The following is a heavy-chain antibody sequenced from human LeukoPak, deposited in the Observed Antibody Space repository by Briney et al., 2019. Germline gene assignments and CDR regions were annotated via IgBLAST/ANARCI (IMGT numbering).Heavy chain of an antibody. J-gene: IGHJ4*02. CDR3: ARDQGGPLDY. CDR2: IWTSSSGI. CDR1: GFTFSGYA. V-gene: IGHV3-48*02. D-gene: IGHD2-15*01. Sequence: RGSLRLSCAASGFTFSGYAMNWVRQAPGKGLEWVSHIWTSSSGIDYADSVKGRFTISRDNVKNSLYLRMNSLRDEDTAVYYCARDQGGPLDYWGQGTLVTVSS.